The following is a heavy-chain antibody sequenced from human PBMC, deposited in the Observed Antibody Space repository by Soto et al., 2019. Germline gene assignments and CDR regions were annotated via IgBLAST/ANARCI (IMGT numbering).Heavy chain of an antibody. D-gene: IGHD6-6*01. Sequence: PGGSLRLSCAASGFTFSSYAMHWVRQAPGKGLEWVAVISYDGSNKYYADSVKGRFTISRDNSKNTLYLQMNSLRAEDTAVYYCARSHHSSSSVSPYYYYYGMDVWGQGTTVTVSS. CDR1: GFTFSSYA. J-gene: IGHJ6*02. CDR2: ISYDGSNK. V-gene: IGHV3-30-3*01. CDR3: ARSHHSSSSVSPYYYYYGMDV.